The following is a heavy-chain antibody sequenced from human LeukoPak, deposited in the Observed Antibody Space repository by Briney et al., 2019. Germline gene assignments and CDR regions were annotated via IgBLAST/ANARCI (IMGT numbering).Heavy chain of an antibody. D-gene: IGHD6-19*01. J-gene: IGHJ4*02. CDR3: ATSPVTGMIYFDY. Sequence: GGSLRLSCAASGFTVSNYYMSWVRQAPGKGLEWVSVIYSGGDTYYADSVRGRFTISRDNSKNTLYLQMNNLRAEDTAVYYCATSPVTGMIYFDYWGQGTLVTVSS. CDR1: GFTVSNYY. CDR2: IYSGGDT. V-gene: IGHV3-66*01.